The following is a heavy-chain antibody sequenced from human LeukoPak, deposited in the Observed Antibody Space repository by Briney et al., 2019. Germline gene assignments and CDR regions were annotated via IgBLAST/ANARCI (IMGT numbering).Heavy chain of an antibody. V-gene: IGHV1-18*01. CDR2: ISAYNGNT. D-gene: IGHD3-9*01. CDR3: ARVRAYYDILTGYAYFDY. J-gene: IGHJ4*02. Sequence: GASVKVSCKASGYTFTSYAMNWVRQAPGQGLEWMGWISAYNGNTNYAQKLQGRVTMTTDTSTSTAYMELRSLRSDDTAVYYCARVRAYYDILTGYAYFDYWGQGTLVTVSS. CDR1: GYTFTSYA.